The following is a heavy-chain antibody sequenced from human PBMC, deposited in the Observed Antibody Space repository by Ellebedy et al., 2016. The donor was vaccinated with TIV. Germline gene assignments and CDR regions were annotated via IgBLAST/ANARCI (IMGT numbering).Heavy chain of an antibody. D-gene: IGHD6-13*01. J-gene: IGHJ6*02. CDR2: IIPILGKP. V-gene: IGHV1-69*04. CDR3: ARDRDSSSWYFGGYYYYGMDV. Sequence: AASVKVSCKASGATFSTYAINWVRQAPGQGLEWMGRIIPILGKPNNAQKFQGRVTITADKSTSTAYMELSSLRSEDTAVYYCARDRDSSSWYFGGYYYYGMDVWGQGTTVTVSS. CDR1: GATFSTYA.